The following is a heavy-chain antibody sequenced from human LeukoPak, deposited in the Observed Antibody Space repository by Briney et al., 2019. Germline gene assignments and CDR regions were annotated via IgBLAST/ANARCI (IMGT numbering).Heavy chain of an antibody. D-gene: IGHD1-14*01. V-gene: IGHV1-69*06. CDR2: IIPIFGTA. J-gene: IGHJ6*04. Sequence: SVKASCKASGGTFSSYAISWVRQAPGQGLEWMGGIIPIFGTANYAQKFQGRVTITADKSTSTAYMELSSLRSEDTAVYYCAKRDNVYYYYGMDVWGKGTTVTVSS. CDR1: GGTFSSYA. CDR3: AKRDNVYYYYGMDV.